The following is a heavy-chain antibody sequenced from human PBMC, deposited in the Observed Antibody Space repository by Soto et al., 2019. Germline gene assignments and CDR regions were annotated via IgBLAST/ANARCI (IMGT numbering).Heavy chain of an antibody. D-gene: IGHD5-12*01. Sequence: SGPTLVNPTQTLTLTCTFSGFSLSTSGVGVGWIRQPPGKALEWLALIYWNDDKRYSPSLKSRLTITKDTSKNQVVLTMTNMDPVDTATYYCAAIVPTLDGLNYYYYRMDVWGQGTPVTVYS. V-gene: IGHV2-5*01. CDR2: IYWNDDK. J-gene: IGHJ6*02. CDR1: GFSLSTSGVG. CDR3: AAIVPTLDGLNYYYYRMDV.